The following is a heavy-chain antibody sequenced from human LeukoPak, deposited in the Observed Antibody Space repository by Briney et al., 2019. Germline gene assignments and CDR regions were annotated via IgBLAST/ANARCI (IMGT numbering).Heavy chain of an antibody. D-gene: IGHD3-22*01. CDR1: GFTFSSYG. V-gene: IGHV3-30*03. CDR3: ARDHPRLYYYDSSGSLFDY. Sequence: GGSLRLSCAASGFTFSSYGMHWVRQAPGKGLEWVAVISYDGSNKYYADSVRGRFTISRDNSKNTLYLQMNSLRAEDTAVYYCARDHPRLYYYDSSGSLFDYWGQGTLVTVSS. CDR2: ISYDGSNK. J-gene: IGHJ4*02.